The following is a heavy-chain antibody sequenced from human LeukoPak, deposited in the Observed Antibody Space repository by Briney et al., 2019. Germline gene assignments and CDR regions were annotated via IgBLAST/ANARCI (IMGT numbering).Heavy chain of an antibody. CDR1: GFTFSSYG. Sequence: GGSLRLSCAASGFTFSSYGMHWVRQAPGKGLEWVAVISYDGGNKYYADSVKGRFTISRDNSKNTLYLQMNSLRAEDTAVYYCASGWYYYGSGSYYPFDYWGQGTLVTVSS. J-gene: IGHJ4*02. CDR2: ISYDGGNK. CDR3: ASGWYYYGSGSYYPFDY. D-gene: IGHD3-10*01. V-gene: IGHV3-30*03.